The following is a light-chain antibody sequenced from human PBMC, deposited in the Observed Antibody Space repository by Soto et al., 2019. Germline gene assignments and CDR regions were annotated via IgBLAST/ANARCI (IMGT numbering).Light chain of an antibody. CDR3: QHYDNWPLT. Sequence: EVVMTQSPATLSVSPGEGATLSCRASQSVRSNLAWYQKKPGQSHRLLIYGASTRATAVPARFSGSGSGTEFTLTISSLQSEDFAVYYCQHYDNWPLTFGGGTQVEIK. J-gene: IGKJ4*01. V-gene: IGKV3-15*01. CDR1: QSVRSN. CDR2: GAS.